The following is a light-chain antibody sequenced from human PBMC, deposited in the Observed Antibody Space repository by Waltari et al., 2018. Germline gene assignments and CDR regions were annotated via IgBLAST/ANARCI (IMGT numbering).Light chain of an antibody. CDR3: AAWDDSLGWV. CDR1: SSNIGSNT. J-gene: IGLJ3*02. V-gene: IGLV1-44*01. CDR2: SNN. Sequence: QSVLTQPPSASGTPGQRVTISCSGSSSNIGSNTVNWYQQLPGTAPKLLIYSNNQRPSGVPDRFSCSKSGTSASLAISGLQSEDEADYYCAAWDDSLGWVFGGGTKLTVL.